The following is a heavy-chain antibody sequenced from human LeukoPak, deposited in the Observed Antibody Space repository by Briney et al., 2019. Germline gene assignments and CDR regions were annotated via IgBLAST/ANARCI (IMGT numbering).Heavy chain of an antibody. CDR3: ASRYCSSTSCPRDDAFDI. V-gene: IGHV4-59*01. CDR2: IYYSGST. Sequence: PSETLSLTCAVYGGSFSGYYWSWIRQPPGKGLEWIGYIYYSGSTNYNPSLKSRVTISVDTSKNQFSLKLSSVTAADTAVYYCASRYCSSTSCPRDDAFDIWGQGTMVTVSS. CDR1: GGSFSGYY. J-gene: IGHJ3*02. D-gene: IGHD2-2*01.